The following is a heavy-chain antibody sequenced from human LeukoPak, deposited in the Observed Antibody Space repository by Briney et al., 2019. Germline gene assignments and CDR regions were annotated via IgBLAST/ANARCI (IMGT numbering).Heavy chain of an antibody. CDR2: INNSGST. J-gene: IGHJ4*02. Sequence: SETLSLTCTVSGGSISGYYRSWIRQPPGKGLEWIGYINNSGSTNYNPSLKSRVTISVDTSRNQLSLKLSSVTAADTAVYYCARHLAARLGGARFSDYWGQGTLVTVSS. V-gene: IGHV4-59*08. D-gene: IGHD2-21*01. CDR1: GGSISGYY. CDR3: ARHLAARLGGARFSDY.